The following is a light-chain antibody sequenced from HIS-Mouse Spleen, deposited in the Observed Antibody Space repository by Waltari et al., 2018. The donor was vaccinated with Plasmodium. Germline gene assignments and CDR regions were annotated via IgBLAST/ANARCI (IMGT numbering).Light chain of an antibody. CDR1: ISRIRSHT. CDR2: SNN. Sequence: QSVLTQPPSASGTPGQTVTIPCSWSISRIRSHTVYWYQQPPGTAPKLLIYSNNQRPSGVPDRFSGSKSGTSASLAISGLQSEDEADYYCAAWDDSLNGVVFAGGTKLTVL. CDR3: AAWDDSLNGVV. V-gene: IGLV1-44*01. J-gene: IGLJ2*01.